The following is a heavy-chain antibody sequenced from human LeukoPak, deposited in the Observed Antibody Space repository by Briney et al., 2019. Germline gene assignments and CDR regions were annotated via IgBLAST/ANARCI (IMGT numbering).Heavy chain of an antibody. CDR3: ARGFDFEPYAFDI. V-gene: IGHV3-74*01. Sequence: PGGSLRLSCAASRFTFSIYWMHWVRQAPGKGLVWVSRINSDGSSTSYADSVKGRFTISRDNAKNTLYLQMNSLRAEDTAVYYCARGFDFEPYAFDIWGQGTMVTVSS. CDR2: INSDGSST. D-gene: IGHD3/OR15-3a*01. J-gene: IGHJ3*02. CDR1: RFTFSIYW.